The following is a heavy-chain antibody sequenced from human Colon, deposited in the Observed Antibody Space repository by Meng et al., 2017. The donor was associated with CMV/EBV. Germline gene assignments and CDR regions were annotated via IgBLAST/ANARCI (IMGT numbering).Heavy chain of an antibody. V-gene: IGHV1-18*01. D-gene: IGHD3-10*01. J-gene: IGHJ4*02. Sequence: GESLKVSCKASGFTFTKYGFSWVRQTPGHGLEWMGWINGPNDYTNYAQKFQGRVTMTTDTSTTTVYMELSSLRSDDTAVYYCAREPSGAGSSDIFDYWGQGTLVTVSS. CDR1: GFTFTKYG. CDR3: AREPSGAGSSDIFDY. CDR2: INGPNDYT.